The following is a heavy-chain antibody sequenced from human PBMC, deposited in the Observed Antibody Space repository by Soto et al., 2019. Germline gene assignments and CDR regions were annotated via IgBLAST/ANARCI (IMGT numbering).Heavy chain of an antibody. D-gene: IGHD3-10*01. CDR2: ISAYNGNT. V-gene: IGHV1-18*01. CDR1: GYTFTSYG. Sequence: GASVKVSCKASGYTFTSYGISWVRQAPGQGLEWMGWISAYNGNTNYAQKLQGRVTMTTDTSTSTAYMELRSLRSDDTAVYYCARLDGSGSYYKRGWFDPWGQGTLVTVSS. CDR3: ARLDGSGSYYKRGWFDP. J-gene: IGHJ5*02.